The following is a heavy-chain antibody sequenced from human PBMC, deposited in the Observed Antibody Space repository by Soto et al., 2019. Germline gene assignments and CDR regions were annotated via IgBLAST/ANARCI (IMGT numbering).Heavy chain of an antibody. V-gene: IGHV4-34*01. D-gene: IGHD3-22*01. CDR1: GGSFSGYY. Sequence: SETLSLTCAVYGGSFSGYYWSWIRQPPGKGLEWIGEINHSGSTNYNPSLKSRVTISVDTSKNQFSLKLSSVTAADTAVYYCGRVRRRGSSSGYYYGYFDYWGQGTLVTVSS. CDR3: GRVRRRGSSSGYYYGYFDY. J-gene: IGHJ4*02. CDR2: INHSGST.